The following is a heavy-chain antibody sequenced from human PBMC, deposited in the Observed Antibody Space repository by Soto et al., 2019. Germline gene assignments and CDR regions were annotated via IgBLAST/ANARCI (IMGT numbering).Heavy chain of an antibody. CDR1: GGSISSSNW. V-gene: IGHV4-4*02. CDR2: IYHSGST. Sequence: PSETLSLTCAVSGGSISSSNWWSWVRQPPGKGLEWIGEIYHSGSTNYNPSLKSRVTISVDKSKNQFSLKLSSVTAADTAVYYCARGEHYHGSGSPNWFDPWGQGTLVTVSS. J-gene: IGHJ5*02. CDR3: ARGEHYHGSGSPNWFDP. D-gene: IGHD3-10*01.